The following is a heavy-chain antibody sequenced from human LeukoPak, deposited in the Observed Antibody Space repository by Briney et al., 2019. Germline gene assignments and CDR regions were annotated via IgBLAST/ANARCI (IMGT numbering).Heavy chain of an antibody. CDR2: IRYDGSNE. CDR1: GLTIRNYG. Sequence: GGSLRLSCAASGLTIRNYGMHWVRQAPGKGLEWVTFIRYDGSNEEYADSVKGRFTISGDNSKNTLYLQMNSLRAEDTAVSYCARDPGGATSYWGQGTLVTVSS. V-gene: IGHV3-30*02. CDR3: ARDPGGATSY. D-gene: IGHD1-26*01. J-gene: IGHJ4*02.